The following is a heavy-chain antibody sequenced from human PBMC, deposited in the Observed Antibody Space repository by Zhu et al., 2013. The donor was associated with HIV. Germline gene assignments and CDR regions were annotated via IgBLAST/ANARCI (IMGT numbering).Heavy chain of an antibody. D-gene: IGHD2-15*01. CDR3: AREGYCSGGSCYHDADFDY. V-gene: IGHV1-18*04. CDR2: ISAYNGNT. J-gene: IGHJ4*02. Sequence: QVQLVQSGAEVKKPGASVKVSCKASGYTFTSYGISWVRQAPGQGLEWMGWISAYNGNTNYAQKLQGRVTMTTDTSTSTAYMELRSLRSEDTAVYYCAREGYCSGGSCYHDADFDYWAREPWSPSPQ. CDR1: GYTFTSYG.